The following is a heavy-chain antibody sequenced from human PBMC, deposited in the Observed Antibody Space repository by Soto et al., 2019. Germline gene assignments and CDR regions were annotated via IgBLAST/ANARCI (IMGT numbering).Heavy chain of an antibody. CDR3: GREVPGMGDNAFDI. J-gene: IGHJ3*02. V-gene: IGHV3-53*01. Sequence: EVLLVESGGGLIQPGGSLRLSCAASGFNVSSNYMHWVRQAPGKGLEWVSVIYSGGYTYYAAAVTGRFTVSKDNPKNTMYLQMKSLRVDDTAVYYCGREVPGMGDNAFDIWGQGTMVIVS. D-gene: IGHD1-26*01. CDR1: GFNVSSNY. CDR2: IYSGGYT.